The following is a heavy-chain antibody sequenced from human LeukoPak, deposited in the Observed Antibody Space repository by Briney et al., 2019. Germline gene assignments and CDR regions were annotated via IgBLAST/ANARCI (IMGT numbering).Heavy chain of an antibody. CDR3: ARDLSGYSGYDLFY. CDR2: ISSSSSYI. CDR1: GFTFSSYW. Sequence: GGSLRLSCAASGFTFSSYWMSWVRQAPGKGLEWVSSISSSSSYIYYADSVKGRFTISRDNAKNSLYLQMNSLRAEDTAVYYCARDLSGYSGYDLFYWGQGTLVTVSS. D-gene: IGHD5-12*01. J-gene: IGHJ4*02. V-gene: IGHV3-21*01.